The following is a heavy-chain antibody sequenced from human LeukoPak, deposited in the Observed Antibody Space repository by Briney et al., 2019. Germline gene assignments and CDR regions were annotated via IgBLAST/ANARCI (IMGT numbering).Heavy chain of an antibody. D-gene: IGHD3-10*01. Sequence: ASVKVSCKASGGTFSSYAISWVRQAPGQGLEWMGRIFPILGIANYAQKFQGRVTITADKSTSTAYMELSSLRSEDTAVYYCATSFGGADYWGQGTLVTVSS. J-gene: IGHJ4*02. CDR2: IFPILGIA. CDR3: ATSFGGADY. CDR1: GGTFSSYA. V-gene: IGHV1-69*04.